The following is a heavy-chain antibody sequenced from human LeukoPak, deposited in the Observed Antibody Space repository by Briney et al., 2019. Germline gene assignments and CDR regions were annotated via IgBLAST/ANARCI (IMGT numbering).Heavy chain of an antibody. D-gene: IGHD5-24*01. CDR1: GYTFTSYY. V-gene: IGHV1-46*01. J-gene: IGHJ4*02. CDR2: INPSGGST. Sequence: ASVKVSCKASGYTFTSYYLHWVRQAPGQGLEWMGIINPSGGSTSYAQKFQGRVTMTRDTSTSTVYMEVTSLRPEDTAVYYCVREMATISRPFDYWGQGTLVTVSS. CDR3: VREMATISRPFDY.